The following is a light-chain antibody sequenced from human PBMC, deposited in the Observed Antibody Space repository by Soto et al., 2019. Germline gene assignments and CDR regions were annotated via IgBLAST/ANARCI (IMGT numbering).Light chain of an antibody. CDR3: QQFKSYPFT. CDR1: QGINYY. V-gene: IGKV1-9*01. Sequence: DIQLTQSPSFLSASVGDRVTITCRASQGINYYLSWYQQKPGQAPKLLIYAATTLQSGVPSRFSGSGSGTEFTLTISSLQPDDFATYHCQQFKSYPFTFGGGNKVEIK. J-gene: IGKJ4*01. CDR2: AAT.